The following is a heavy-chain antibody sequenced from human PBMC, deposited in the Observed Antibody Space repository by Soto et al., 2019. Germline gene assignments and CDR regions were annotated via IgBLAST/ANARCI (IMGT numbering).Heavy chain of an antibody. CDR2: IYYSGST. CDR1: GGSISSSSYY. J-gene: IGHJ6*02. D-gene: IGHD3-3*01. Sequence: SETLSLTCTVSGGSISSSSYYWGWIRQPPGKGLEWIGSIYYSGSTYYNPSLKGRVTISVDTSKNQFSLKLSSVTAADTAVYYCARLIRPNYDFWSGYYGGSQDYYYYGMDVWGQGTTVTVSS. V-gene: IGHV4-39*01. CDR3: ARLIRPNYDFWSGYYGGSQDYYYYGMDV.